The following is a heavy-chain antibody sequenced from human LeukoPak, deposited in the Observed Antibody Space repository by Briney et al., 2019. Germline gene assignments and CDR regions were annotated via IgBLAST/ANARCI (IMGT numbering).Heavy chain of an antibody. Sequence: SETLSLTCIVSGASISSRSYYWGWIRQPPGKGLEWIGSIYYSGSTYYTPSLRRRVTISVDMSKNQFSLKLTSVTAADTAVSYCARGGDQGFDYWGQGTLVTVSS. CDR1: GASISSRSYY. J-gene: IGHJ4*02. CDR3: ARGGDQGFDY. V-gene: IGHV4-39*07. D-gene: IGHD2-2*01. CDR2: IYYSGST.